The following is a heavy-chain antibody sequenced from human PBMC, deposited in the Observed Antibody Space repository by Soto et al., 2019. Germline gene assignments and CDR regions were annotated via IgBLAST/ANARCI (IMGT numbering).Heavy chain of an antibody. J-gene: IGHJ4*02. CDR3: AREQSSGEQLVFYYFDY. V-gene: IGHV1-18*01. CDR1: GYTFTSYG. CDR2: ISAYNGNT. Sequence: ASVKVSCKASGYTFTSYGISWVRQAPGQGLEWIGWISAYNGNTNYAQKLQGRVTMTTDTSTSTAYMELRSLRSDDTAVYYCAREQSSGEQLVFYYFDYWGQGTLVTVSS. D-gene: IGHD6-6*01.